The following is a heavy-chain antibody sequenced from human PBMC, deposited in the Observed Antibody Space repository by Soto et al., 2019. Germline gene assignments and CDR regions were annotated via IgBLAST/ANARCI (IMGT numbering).Heavy chain of an antibody. J-gene: IGHJ5*02. CDR2: ISYDGSNK. D-gene: IGHD6-6*01. CDR3: ARAEGSSSIKHH. CDR1: GFTFSSYA. V-gene: IGHV3-30-3*01. Sequence: GGSLRLSCAASGFTFSSYAMHWVRQAPGKGLEGVAVISYDGSNKYYADSVKGRFTISRDNSKNTLYLQMNSLRAEDTAVYYCARAEGSSSIKHHWGQGTLVTVSS.